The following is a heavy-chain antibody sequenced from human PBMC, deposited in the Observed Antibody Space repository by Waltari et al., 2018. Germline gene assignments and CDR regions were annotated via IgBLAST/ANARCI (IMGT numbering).Heavy chain of an antibody. CDR3: ARARKSFWFDS. CDR1: GYTFTNYD. J-gene: IGHJ5*01. V-gene: IGHV1-8*01. CDR2: MNPNSGDT. Sequence: QVLLVQSGAEVMKPGASVKVSCKAAGYTFTNYDIYWVRQAAGQGLEWMGWMNPNSGDTQYAQKFQGRVTFTRDTSTSRAFIEMSNLRSDDTAVYYCARARKSFWFDSWGQGTLVAVSS.